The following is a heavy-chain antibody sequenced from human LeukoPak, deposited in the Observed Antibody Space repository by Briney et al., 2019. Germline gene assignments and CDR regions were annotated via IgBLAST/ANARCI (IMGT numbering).Heavy chain of an antibody. CDR1: GGSISSHY. J-gene: IGHJ5*02. Sequence: SETLSLTCTVSGGSISSHYWSWIRQPPGKGLEWIGYIYYSGSTNYNPSLKSRVTISVATSKNQFSLKLSSVTAADTAVYYCARGAYYDFWSGKGENWFDPWGQGTLVTVSS. V-gene: IGHV4-59*11. CDR2: IYYSGST. D-gene: IGHD3-3*01. CDR3: ARGAYYDFWSGKGENWFDP.